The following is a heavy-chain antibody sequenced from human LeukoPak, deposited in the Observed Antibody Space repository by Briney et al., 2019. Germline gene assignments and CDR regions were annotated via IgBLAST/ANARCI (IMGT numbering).Heavy chain of an antibody. CDR2: IKQDGSEK. V-gene: IGHV3-7*01. D-gene: IGHD3-10*01. CDR1: GFTFSSYW. J-gene: IGHJ4*02. Sequence: TGGSLRLSCAASGFTFSSYWMSWVRQAPGKGLEWVANIKQDGSEKYYVDSVKGRFTISRDNAKNSLYLQMNSLRAEDTAVYYCARDSLYYGSGSYYNRLYYLDYWGQGTLVTVSS. CDR3: ARDSLYYGSGSYYNRLYYLDY.